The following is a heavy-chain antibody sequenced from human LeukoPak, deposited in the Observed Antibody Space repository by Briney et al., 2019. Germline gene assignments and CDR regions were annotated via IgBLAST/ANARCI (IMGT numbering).Heavy chain of an antibody. J-gene: IGHJ4*02. D-gene: IGHD3-3*01. CDR2: IYYSGST. Sequence: SETLSLTCTVSGGSISSYYWSWIRQPPGKGLEWIGYIYYSGSTNYNPSLKSRVIISVDTSKNQFSLKLSSVTAADTAVYYCARSSAGVVIIPKVWGQGTLVTVSS. CDR1: GGSISSYY. V-gene: IGHV4-59*01. CDR3: ARSSAGVVIIPKV.